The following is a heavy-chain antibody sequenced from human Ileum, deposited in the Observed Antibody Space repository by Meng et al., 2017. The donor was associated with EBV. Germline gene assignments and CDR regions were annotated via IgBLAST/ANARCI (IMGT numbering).Heavy chain of an antibody. J-gene: IGHJ4*02. D-gene: IGHD6-19*01. CDR2: IYHSWST. Sequence: QVHLQESGPGLVEPSGSLSLTCAVSVGSISSSNWWSWVRQPPGKGLEWIGEIYHSWSTNYNPSLKSRVTISVDKSKNQFSLNLSSVTAADTAVYYCARVGQWLPIDYWGQGTLVTVSS. V-gene: IGHV4-4*02. CDR3: ARVGQWLPIDY. CDR1: VGSISSSNW.